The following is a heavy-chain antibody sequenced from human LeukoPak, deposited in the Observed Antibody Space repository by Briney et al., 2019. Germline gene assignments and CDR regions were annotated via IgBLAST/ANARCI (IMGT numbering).Heavy chain of an antibody. CDR3: VTPQTGRTSRGDY. V-gene: IGHV1-24*01. CDR2: FDPEDGET. CDR1: GYTLTELS. J-gene: IGHJ4*02. D-gene: IGHD1-1*01. Sequence: GASVKVSCKVSGYTLTELSMHWVRQAPGKGLEWMGGFDPEDGETIYAQKFQGRVTMTEDTSTDTAYMELSSLRSEDTAVYYCVTPQTGRTSRGDYWGQGTLVTVSS.